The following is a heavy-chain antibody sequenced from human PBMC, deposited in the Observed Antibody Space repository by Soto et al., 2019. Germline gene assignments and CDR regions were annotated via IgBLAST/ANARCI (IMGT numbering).Heavy chain of an antibody. J-gene: IGHJ5*02. CDR2: IIPIFGTA. CDR1: GGTFSSYA. Sequence: QVQLVQSGAEVKKPGSSVKVSCKASGGTFSSYAISWVRQAPGQGLEWMGGIIPIFGTANYAQKFQGRVTITADETTSTAYMELSSRRSEDTAVYYCARGRSHWDIVLGPAASNGWFDPWGQGTLVTVSS. CDR3: ARGRSHWDIVLGPAASNGWFDP. D-gene: IGHD2-2*01. V-gene: IGHV1-69*12.